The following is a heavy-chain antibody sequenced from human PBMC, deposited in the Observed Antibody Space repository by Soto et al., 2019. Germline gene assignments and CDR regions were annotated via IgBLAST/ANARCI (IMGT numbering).Heavy chain of an antibody. D-gene: IGHD1-26*01. CDR2: IYHSGST. J-gene: IGHJ4*02. V-gene: IGHV4-4*02. CDR3: ARMVGATLVDY. CDR1: GASISSTSSYDY. Sequence: QVQLQESGPGLVKPSGTLSLTCTVSGASISSTSSYDYWSWVRQPPGKGLEWIGEIYHSGSTTYNPSLKXRXSXSXXKSKNQFSLRLSSVTAADTAVYYCARMVGATLVDYWGQGSLVTVSS.